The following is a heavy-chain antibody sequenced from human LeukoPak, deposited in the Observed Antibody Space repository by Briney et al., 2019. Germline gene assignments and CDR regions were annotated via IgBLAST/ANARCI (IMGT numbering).Heavy chain of an antibody. CDR1: GYTFTGYY. J-gene: IGHJ6*03. CDR3: ARCSPYYYYMDV. V-gene: IGHV1-18*04. D-gene: IGHD3-10*02. Sequence: ASVKVSCKASGYTFTGYYLHWVRQAPGQGLEWMGWISAYNGNTNYAQKLQGRVTMTTDTSTCTAYMELRSLRSDDTAVYYCARCSPYYYYMDVWGKGTTVTVSS. CDR2: ISAYNGNT.